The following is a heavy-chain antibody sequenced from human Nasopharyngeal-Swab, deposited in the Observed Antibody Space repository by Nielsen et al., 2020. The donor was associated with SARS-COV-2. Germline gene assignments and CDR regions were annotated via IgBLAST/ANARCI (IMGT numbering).Heavy chain of an antibody. CDR1: GGSISSYY. CDR3: ARAAEGAYYDSSGYSSNDAFDI. CDR2: IYYSGST. J-gene: IGHJ3*02. Sequence: SETLSLTCTVSGGSISSYYWSWIRQPPGKGLEWIGYIYYSGSTNYNPSLKSRVTISVDTSKNQFSLKLSSVTAADTAVYYCARAAEGAYYDSSGYSSNDAFDIWGQGTMVTVSS. D-gene: IGHD3-22*01. V-gene: IGHV4-59*01.